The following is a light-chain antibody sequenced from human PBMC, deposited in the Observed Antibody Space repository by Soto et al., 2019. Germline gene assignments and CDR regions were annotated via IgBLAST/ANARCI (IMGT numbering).Light chain of an antibody. V-gene: IGLV2-23*01. CDR2: EGS. CDR1: SSDVGSYNL. Sequence: QSVLTQPASVSGSPGQSITIACTGTSSDVGSYNLVSWYQQHPGKAPKLMLYEGSKRPSGVSNRFSGSKSGNTASLTISGLQAEDESDYYCCSYAGSSLYVFGTGTKVTVL. J-gene: IGLJ1*01. CDR3: CSYAGSSLYV.